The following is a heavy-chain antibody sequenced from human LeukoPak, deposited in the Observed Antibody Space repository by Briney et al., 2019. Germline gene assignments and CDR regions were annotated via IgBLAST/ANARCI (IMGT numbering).Heavy chain of an antibody. CDR2: IYSGGST. Sequence: GGSLRLSCAASGFTVSSNYMSWVRQAPGKGLEWVSVIYSGGSTYYADSVKGRFTISRDNSKNTLYLQMNSLRAEDTAVYYCAREGETYDSRGAYYYYMDVWGKGTTVTVSS. J-gene: IGHJ6*03. CDR3: AREGETYDSRGAYYYYMDV. V-gene: IGHV3-66*02. D-gene: IGHD3-22*01. CDR1: GFTVSSNY.